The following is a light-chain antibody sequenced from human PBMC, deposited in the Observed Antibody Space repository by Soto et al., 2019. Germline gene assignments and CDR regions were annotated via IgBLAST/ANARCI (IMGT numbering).Light chain of an antibody. CDR1: QSVSSN. J-gene: IGKJ4*01. CDR3: QQYNNWPSLT. CDR2: GAS. Sequence: EIVMTQSPDTLSVSPGERATLSCRASQSVSSNLAWYQQKPGQAPRLLIYGASTRATGITARFSGSGSGTEFTLTISILQSEDFAVYYCQQYNNWPSLTFGGGTKVEIK. V-gene: IGKV3-15*01.